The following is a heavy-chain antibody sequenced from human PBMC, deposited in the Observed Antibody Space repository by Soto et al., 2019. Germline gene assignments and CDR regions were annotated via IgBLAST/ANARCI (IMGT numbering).Heavy chain of an antibody. V-gene: IGHV4-39*01. CDR1: GGSISSISYY. D-gene: IGHD3-22*01. Sequence: QLQLQESGPGLVKPSETLSLTCTVSGGSISSISYYWGWIRQPPGKGLEWLGSIHYSGSTYYNPSLKRRVTSSVDTSKSQFSLKLSSVTAADTAVYYCARRLYYDSSGFEGGGMDVWGQGTTGTVSS. CDR3: ARRLYYDSSGFEGGGMDV. J-gene: IGHJ6*02. CDR2: IHYSGST.